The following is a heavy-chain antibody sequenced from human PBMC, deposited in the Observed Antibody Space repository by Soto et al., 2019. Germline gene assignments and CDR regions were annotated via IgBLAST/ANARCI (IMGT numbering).Heavy chain of an antibody. CDR2: ISQDGSVK. J-gene: IGHJ6*02. CDR1: GISISTYA. Sequence: QVQLVESGGGVVQPGRSLTVSCAASGISISTYAMHWVRLAPGKGLEWVAVISQDGSVKYYADSVKGRFTISRDNPKNTLFLQMNSLGADDTAVYYCAGRQQNYYYYGMDVWGQGTTVTVSS. CDR3: AGRQQNYYYYGMDV. V-gene: IGHV3-30*03. D-gene: IGHD6-13*01.